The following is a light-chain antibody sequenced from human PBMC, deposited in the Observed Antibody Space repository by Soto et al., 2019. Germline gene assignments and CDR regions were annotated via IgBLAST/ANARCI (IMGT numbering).Light chain of an antibody. CDR3: SSYTSSSTLV. CDR1: SSDVGGYTY. CDR2: DVC. J-gene: IGLJ2*01. Sequence: QSALTQPASVSGSPGQSITISCTGTSSDVGGYTYVSWYQQHPGKAPKLIIYDVCNRPSGVSNRFSGSKSGNTASLTISGLQAEDEADYYCSSYTSSSTLVFGGGTKLTVL. V-gene: IGLV2-14*03.